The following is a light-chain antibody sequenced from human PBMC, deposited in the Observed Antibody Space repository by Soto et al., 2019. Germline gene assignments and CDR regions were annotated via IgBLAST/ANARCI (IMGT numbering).Light chain of an antibody. CDR1: QSVSSSS. CDR2: GAS. V-gene: IGKV3-20*01. Sequence: EIVLTQSPGTLSLSPGERATLSCRASQSVSSSSLAWYQQKRGQAPRLLIHGASSRATGIPDRFSGSGSGTDFTLPISRLEPEDFAVYYCQQYGGSPRTVGQGTKVDTK. CDR3: QQYGGSPRT. J-gene: IGKJ1*01.